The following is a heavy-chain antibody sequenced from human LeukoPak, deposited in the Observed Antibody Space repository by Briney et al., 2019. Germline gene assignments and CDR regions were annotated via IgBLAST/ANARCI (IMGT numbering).Heavy chain of an antibody. Sequence: GGSLRLSCAASGFTFSSYAMSWVRQVPGKGLEWVSVISGSGDNTYYADSVKGRFTISRDNSKNTLYLQMNSLRAEDTAVYYCARGDLYNWFDPWGQGTLVTVSS. CDR1: GFTFSSYA. CDR2: ISGSGDNT. J-gene: IGHJ5*02. D-gene: IGHD2-21*01. CDR3: ARGDLYNWFDP. V-gene: IGHV3-23*01.